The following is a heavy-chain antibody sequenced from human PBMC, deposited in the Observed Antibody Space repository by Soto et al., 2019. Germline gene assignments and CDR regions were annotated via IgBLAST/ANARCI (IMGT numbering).Heavy chain of an antibody. CDR3: ARESYSGHYYYYGMDV. CDR2: IYSGGST. CDR1: GFTVSSNY. Sequence: GGSLRLSCAASGFTVSSNYMSWVRQAPGKGLEWVSVIYSGGSTYYADSVKGRFTISRDNSKNTLYLQMNSLRAEDTAVYYCARESYSGHYYYYGMDVWGQGTTVTVSS. D-gene: IGHD2-21*01. J-gene: IGHJ6*02. V-gene: IGHV3-53*01.